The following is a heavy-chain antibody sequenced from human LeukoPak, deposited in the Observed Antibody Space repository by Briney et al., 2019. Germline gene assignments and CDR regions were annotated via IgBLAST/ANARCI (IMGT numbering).Heavy chain of an antibody. CDR1: GFTFSDYY. CDR3: ARSYLYLDY. CDR2: ISGSSSTI. V-gene: IGHV3-11*04. Sequence: PGGSLRLSCAASGFTFSDYYMSWIRQAPGKGLEWVSCISGSSSTIYYADSVKGRFTISRDNAKNSLYLQMNNLRDEDTAVYYCARSYLYLDYWGQGTLVTVSS. J-gene: IGHJ4*02.